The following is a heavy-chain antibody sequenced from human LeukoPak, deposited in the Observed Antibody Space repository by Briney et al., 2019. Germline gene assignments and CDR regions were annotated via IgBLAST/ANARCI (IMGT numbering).Heavy chain of an antibody. D-gene: IGHD3-10*01. CDR3: ARLITMVRGKYYYYMDV. V-gene: IGHV5-51*01. CDR1: GYSFTSYW. J-gene: IGHJ6*03. CDR2: IYPGDSDT. Sequence: GESLKISCKGSGYSFTSYWIGWVRQMPGKGLEWMGIIYPGDSDTRYSPSFQGQVTISADKSISTAYLQWSSLKASDTAMYYCARLITMVRGKYYYYMDVWGKGTTVTVSS.